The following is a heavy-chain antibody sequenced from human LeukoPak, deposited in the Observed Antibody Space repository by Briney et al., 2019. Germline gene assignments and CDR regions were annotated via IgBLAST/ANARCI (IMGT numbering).Heavy chain of an antibody. CDR2: FYSGGST. CDR1: GFTVSSNY. J-gene: IGHJ3*02. D-gene: IGHD4-23*01. CDR3: ARDQSYGGAFDI. Sequence: PGGSLRLSCAAPGFTVSSNYMSWVRQAPGKGLEWVSVFYSGGSTYYADSVKGRFTISRDNSKNTLYLQMNSLRAEDTAVYYCARDQSYGGAFDIWGQGTMVTVSS. V-gene: IGHV3-53*01.